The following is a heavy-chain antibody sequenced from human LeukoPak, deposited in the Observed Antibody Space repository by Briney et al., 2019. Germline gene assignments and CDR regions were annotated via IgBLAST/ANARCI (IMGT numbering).Heavy chain of an antibody. CDR3: ASEPTFTCGWATTVFDY. J-gene: IGHJ4*02. Sequence: GGSLRLSCQTSGFTFEHYAMHWGRQAPGKGLEWVSLISYDGGNINYADSVKGRFTVSRDNSKDTLYLQMSSLRAEDTAVYYCASEPTFTCGWATTVFDYWGQGSLVTVSS. D-gene: IGHD1-1*01. CDR2: ISYDGGNI. V-gene: IGHV3-30-3*01. CDR1: GFTFEHYA.